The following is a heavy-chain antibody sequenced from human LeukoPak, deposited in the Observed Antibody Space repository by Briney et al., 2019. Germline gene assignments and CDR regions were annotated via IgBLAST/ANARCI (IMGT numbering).Heavy chain of an antibody. J-gene: IGHJ6*04. CDR2: IRSKAYGSTT. V-gene: IGHV3-49*03. D-gene: IGHD2-2*01. Sequence: GGSLRLSCTASGFTFGDYAMSWFRQAPGKGLEWVGFIRSKAYGSTTEYAASVKGSITISRDDSKSTAYLQMNSLKTEDTAVYYCSREAISTEPSGYYGMDVWGEGATVTVSS. CDR3: SREAISTEPSGYYGMDV. CDR1: GFTFGDYA.